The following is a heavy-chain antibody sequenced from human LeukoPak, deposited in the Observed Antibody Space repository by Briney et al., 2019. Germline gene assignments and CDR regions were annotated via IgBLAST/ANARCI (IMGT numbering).Heavy chain of an antibody. D-gene: IGHD3-22*01. CDR2: ISGSGGST. CDR1: GFTFSSYA. J-gene: IGHJ4*02. Sequence: PGGYLRLSCAASGFTFSSYAMSWVRQAPGKGLEWVSAISGSGGSTYYADSVKGRFTISRDNSKNTLYLQMNSLRAEDTAVYYCASPVDYDSSGYYYWGQGTLVTVSS. V-gene: IGHV3-23*01. CDR3: ASPVDYDSSGYYY.